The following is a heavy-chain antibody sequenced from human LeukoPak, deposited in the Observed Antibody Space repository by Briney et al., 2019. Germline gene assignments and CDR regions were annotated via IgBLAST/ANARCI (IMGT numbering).Heavy chain of an antibody. D-gene: IGHD3-22*01. CDR3: ARDSTYYYDSSGYHSLDY. CDR1: GGTFSSYA. CDR2: IIPIFGTA. V-gene: IGHV1-69*06. J-gene: IGHJ4*02. Sequence: ASVKVSCKASGGTFSSYAISWVRQAPGQGLEWMGGIIPIFGTANYAQKFQGRVTITADKSTSTAYMELSSLGSEDTAVYYCARDSTYYYDSSGYHSLDYWGQGTLVTVSS.